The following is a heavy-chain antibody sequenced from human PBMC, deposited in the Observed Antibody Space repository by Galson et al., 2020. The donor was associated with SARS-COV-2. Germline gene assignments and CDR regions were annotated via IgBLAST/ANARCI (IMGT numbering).Heavy chain of an antibody. CDR3: AKDFVLLWFGEPNAFDI. V-gene: IGHV3-30*18. CDR1: GFTFSSYG. D-gene: IGHD3-10*01. CDR2: ISYDGSNK. J-gene: IGHJ3*02. Sequence: GVSLRLSCAASGFTFSSYGMHWVRQAPGKGLEWVAVISYDGSNKYYADSVKGRFTISRDNSKNTLYLQMNSLRAEDTAVYYCAKDFVLLWFGEPNAFDIWGQGTMVTVSS.